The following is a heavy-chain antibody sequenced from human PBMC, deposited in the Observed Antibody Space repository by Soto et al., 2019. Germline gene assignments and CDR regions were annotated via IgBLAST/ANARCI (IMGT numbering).Heavy chain of an antibody. CDR1: GGSISSSIHY. CDR3: ARLFFGGVLEMAPNFDS. D-gene: IGHD3-16*01. CDR2: IYYSGNT. Sequence: TSETLSLTCTVSGGSISSSIHYWGWIRQPPGKGLEWIGYIYYSGNTYYNPSLKSRVTISVDTTKNQFSLRLSSVTAADTAVYYCARLFFGGVLEMAPNFDSWGKGTLVTVSS. V-gene: IGHV4-39*01. J-gene: IGHJ4*02.